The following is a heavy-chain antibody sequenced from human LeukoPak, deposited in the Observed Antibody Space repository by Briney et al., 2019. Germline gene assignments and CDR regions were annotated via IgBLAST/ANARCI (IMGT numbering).Heavy chain of an antibody. CDR2: ISAYNGNT. Sequence: ASVKVSCKASGYTFTSYGISWVRQSPGQGLEWMGWISAYNGNTNYAQKLQGRVTMTTDTSTSTAYMELRSMRSDDTAVYYCARVSANYYYYMDVWGKGTTVTVSS. V-gene: IGHV1-18*01. CDR3: ARVSANYYYYMDV. J-gene: IGHJ6*03. D-gene: IGHD2-8*01. CDR1: GYTFTSYG.